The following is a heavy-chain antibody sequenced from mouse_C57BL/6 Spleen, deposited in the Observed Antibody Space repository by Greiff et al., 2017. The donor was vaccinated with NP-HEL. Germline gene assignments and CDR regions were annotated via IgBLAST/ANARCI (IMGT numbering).Heavy chain of an antibody. CDR3: ARDYYGSSYGY. D-gene: IGHD1-1*01. V-gene: IGHV1-19*01. Sequence: EVQLQQSGPVLVKPGASVKMSCKASGYTFTDYYMNWVKQSHGKSLEWIGVINPYNGGTSYNQKFKGKATLTVDQSSSTAYMDLNSLTSEDSAVYYCARDYYGSSYGYWGQGTTLTVSS. CDR2: INPYNGGT. J-gene: IGHJ2*01. CDR1: GYTFTDYY.